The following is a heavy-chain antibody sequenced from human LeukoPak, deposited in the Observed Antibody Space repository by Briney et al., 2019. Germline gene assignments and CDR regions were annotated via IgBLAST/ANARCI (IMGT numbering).Heavy chain of an antibody. CDR3: ATLRNDYLDY. CDR2: IYTSGST. J-gene: IGHJ4*02. CDR1: GGSMNNYY. Sequence: SETLSLTCTVSGGSMNNYYWSWIRQPAGKGLEWIGRIYTSGSTNYNPSLKSRVTMSVDTSKNQFSLKLSSVTAADTAVYYCATLRNDYLDYWGQGTLVTVSS. V-gene: IGHV4-4*07. D-gene: IGHD1-14*01.